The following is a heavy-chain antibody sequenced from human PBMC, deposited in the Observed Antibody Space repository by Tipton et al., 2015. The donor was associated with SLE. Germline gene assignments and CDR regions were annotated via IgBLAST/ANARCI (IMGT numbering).Heavy chain of an antibody. J-gene: IGHJ6*02. CDR2: ISPSGSYI. CDR3: ARAGHSGEYGMDV. CDR1: GSTFSSYS. Sequence: SLRLSCAASGSTFSSYSMNWVRQAPGKGLEWVSSISPSGSYIYYADSVKGRFTISRDNAKNSLYLQMNSLRAEDTSVYYFARAGHSGEYGMDVWGPGTTVTVSS. V-gene: IGHV3-21*03. D-gene: IGHD6-25*01.